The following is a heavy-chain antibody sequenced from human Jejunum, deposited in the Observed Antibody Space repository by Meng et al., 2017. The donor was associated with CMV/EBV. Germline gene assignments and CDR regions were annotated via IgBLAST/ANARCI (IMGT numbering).Heavy chain of an antibody. CDR2: IYIGSST. J-gene: IGHJ3*02. Sequence: SGFTVSPDYMSWVRQAPGKGLEWVSSIYIGSSTDYADSAKGRFTISRDNPKNTLILQMNNLRAEDTALYYCARFSIVGRTNAFDMWGHGTMVTVSS. CDR1: GFTVSPDY. CDR3: ARFSIVGRTNAFDM. D-gene: IGHD1-26*01. V-gene: IGHV3-53*01.